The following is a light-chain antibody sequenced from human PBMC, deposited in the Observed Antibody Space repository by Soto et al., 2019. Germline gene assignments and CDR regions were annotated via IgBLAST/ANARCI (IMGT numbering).Light chain of an antibody. J-gene: IGKJ5*01. CDR3: QQSYSTLRT. V-gene: IGKV1-39*01. CDR1: QSISSY. CDR2: AAS. Sequence: DIQMTQSPSSLSASVGDRVTIPCRASQSISSYLNWYQQKPGKAPKVLIYAASSLQSGVPSRFSGSGSGTDFTLTISSLQPEDFATYYCQQSYSTLRTFGQGTRLEI.